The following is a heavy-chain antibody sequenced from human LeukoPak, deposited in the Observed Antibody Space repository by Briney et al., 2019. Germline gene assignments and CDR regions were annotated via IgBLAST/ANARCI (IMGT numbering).Heavy chain of an antibody. CDR2: ISSSSSTI. J-gene: IGHJ6*03. CDR1: GFTFSSYS. V-gene: IGHV3-48*01. CDR3: ARDGTSCYFSSCYYYYYMDV. D-gene: IGHD2-2*01. Sequence: PGGSLRLSCAASGFTFSSYSMNWVRQAPGKGLEWGSYISSSSSTIYYADSVKGRFTISRDNAKNSLYLQMNSLRGEDTAVYYCARDGTSCYFSSCYYYYYMDVWGKGTTVTVSS.